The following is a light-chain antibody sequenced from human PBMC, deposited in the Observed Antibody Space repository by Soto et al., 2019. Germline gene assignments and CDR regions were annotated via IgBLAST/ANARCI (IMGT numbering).Light chain of an antibody. V-gene: IGKV3-20*01. J-gene: IGKJ2*01. Sequence: ELVLTQSPGTLSLSPGERATLSCRASHSVSSKYLAWYQQKPGQASRHLSYGASSRATGIPDRFSGSGSGTDFTRIISRLEPEDFEVFYCQQYGTSPYTFGQGAKLAIK. CDR2: GAS. CDR3: QQYGTSPYT. CDR1: HSVSSKY.